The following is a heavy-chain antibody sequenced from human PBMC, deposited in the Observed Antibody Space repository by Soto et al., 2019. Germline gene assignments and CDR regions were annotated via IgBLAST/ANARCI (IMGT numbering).Heavy chain of an antibody. V-gene: IGHV1-69*01. D-gene: IGHD2-2*01. CDR1: GGTFSSYA. Sequence: QVQLVQSGAEVKKPGSSVKVSCKASGGTFSSYAISWVRQAPGQGLEWMGGIIPISGTANYAQKFRGRVTITADESTSTAYMELSSLRSEDTAVYYCARSQGSSTSLEIYYYYYYGMDVWGHGTTVTVSS. CDR2: IIPISGTA. CDR3: ARSQGSSTSLEIYYYYYYGMDV. J-gene: IGHJ6*02.